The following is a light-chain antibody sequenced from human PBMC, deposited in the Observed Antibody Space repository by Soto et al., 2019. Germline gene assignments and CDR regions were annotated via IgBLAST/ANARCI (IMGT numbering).Light chain of an antibody. CDR3: QSYDSSLSGWV. CDR2: GNS. V-gene: IGLV1-40*01. Sequence: QSVLTQPPSVSGAPGQRVTISCTGSSSNIGAGYDVPWYQQLPGTAPKLLIYGNSNRPSGVPDRFSASKSGTSASLPITGLQAEDEADYYCQSYDSSLSGWVFGTGTKVTV. J-gene: IGLJ1*01. CDR1: SSNIGAGYD.